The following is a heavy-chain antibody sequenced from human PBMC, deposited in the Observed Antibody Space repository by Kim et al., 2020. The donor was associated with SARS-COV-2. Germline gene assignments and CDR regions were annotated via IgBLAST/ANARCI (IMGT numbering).Heavy chain of an antibody. J-gene: IGHJ3*02. CDR3: VGATDAFDI. D-gene: IGHD1-26*01. Sequence: GGSLRLSCAASGFPFSSYEMNWVRQAPGKGLEWVSYISSSGSTIYYADSVKGRFTISRDNAKNSLYLQMNSLRAEDTAVYYCVGATDAFDIWGQGTMVTVSS. V-gene: IGHV3-48*03. CDR1: GFPFSSYE. CDR2: ISSSGSTI.